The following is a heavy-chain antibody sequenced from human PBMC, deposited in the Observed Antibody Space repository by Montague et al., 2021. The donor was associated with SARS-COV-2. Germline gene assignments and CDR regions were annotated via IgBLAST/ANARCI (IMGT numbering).Heavy chain of an antibody. D-gene: IGHD4-17*01. V-gene: IGHV4-34*01. J-gene: IGHJ6*02. CDR3: ARSTVTNSPFGFSNKLRSRYNGMDV. Sequence: SETLSLTCAVYGGSFSGYHLNWIRQPPGKGLEWIGEINHSGSTNYNPSLKSRVTIAVDTSKNQFSLKLTSVTAADTAVFYCARSTVTNSPFGFSNKLRSRYNGMDVWGQGTTVTVSS. CDR2: INHSGST. CDR1: GGSFSGYH.